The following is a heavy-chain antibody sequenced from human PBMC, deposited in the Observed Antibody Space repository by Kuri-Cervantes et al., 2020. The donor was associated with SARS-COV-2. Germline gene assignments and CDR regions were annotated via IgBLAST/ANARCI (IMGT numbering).Heavy chain of an antibody. Sequence: GESLKISCAASGFTFSSYWMSWVRQAPGKGLEWVANIKQDGSEKYYVDPVKGRSTISRDNAKNSLYLQMNSLRAEDTAVYYCARGGHGWARGPLVDVWGQGTTVTVSS. D-gene: IGHD3-16*01. CDR3: ARGGHGWARGPLVDV. J-gene: IGHJ6*02. CDR2: IKQDGSEK. V-gene: IGHV3-7*01. CDR1: GFTFSSYW.